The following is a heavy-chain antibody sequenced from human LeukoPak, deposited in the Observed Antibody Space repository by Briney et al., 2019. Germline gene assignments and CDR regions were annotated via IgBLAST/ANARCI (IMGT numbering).Heavy chain of an antibody. D-gene: IGHD3-3*01. CDR3: AREEVERWGDH. J-gene: IGHJ4*02. CDR2: IYSGGTT. V-gene: IGHV3-66*01. CDR1: GFTVSSNY. Sequence: GGSLRLSCAASGFTVSSNYINWVRQAPGKGLEWVSVIYSGGTTYYADSVKGRFAISRDNSKNTLYLQMSSLRAEDTAVYYCAREEVERWGDHWGQGTLVTVSS.